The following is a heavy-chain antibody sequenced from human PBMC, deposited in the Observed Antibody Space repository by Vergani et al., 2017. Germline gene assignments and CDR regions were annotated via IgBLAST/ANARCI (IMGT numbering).Heavy chain of an antibody. V-gene: IGHV4-31*02. D-gene: IGHD2-2*02. CDR2: IYYSGST. Sequence: QVQLVESGGGVVQPGTSLRLSCVVSGFALNRHAMYWVRQHPEKGLEWIGYIYYSGSTYYNPSLKSRVSISVDTSKNQFSLKLSSVTAADTAVYYCARASKDYQVLYEDYYYYYMDVWGKGTTVTVSS. CDR1: GFALNRHAMY. J-gene: IGHJ6*03. CDR3: ARASKDYQVLYEDYYYYYMDV.